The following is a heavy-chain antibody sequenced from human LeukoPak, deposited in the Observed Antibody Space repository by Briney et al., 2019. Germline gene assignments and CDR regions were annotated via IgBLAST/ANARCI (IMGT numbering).Heavy chain of an antibody. Sequence: PSQTLSLTCTVSGGSISSGGYYWSWIRQPPGKGLEWIGYIYHSGSTYYNPSLKSRATISVDTSKNQFSLKLSSVTAADTAVYYCARGGGGYSSDYWGQGTLVTVSS. CDR2: IYHSGST. CDR3: ARGGGGYSSDY. V-gene: IGHV4-30-2*01. J-gene: IGHJ4*02. D-gene: IGHD6-13*01. CDR1: GGSISSGGYY.